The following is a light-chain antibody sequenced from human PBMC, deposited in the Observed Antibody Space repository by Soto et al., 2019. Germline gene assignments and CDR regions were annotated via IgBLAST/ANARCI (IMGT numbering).Light chain of an antibody. CDR2: DAS. CDR1: QSIHTW. Sequence: DIQMTQSPSALSAFVGDRVTLTCRASQSIHTWLAWYQQKPGKAPKLLIYDASSLESGVPSRFSGSGSGTEFTLTISSLQPDDTTTYYCQQYGTFSWTFDQGTKVEIK. J-gene: IGKJ1*01. CDR3: QQYGTFSWT. V-gene: IGKV1-5*01.